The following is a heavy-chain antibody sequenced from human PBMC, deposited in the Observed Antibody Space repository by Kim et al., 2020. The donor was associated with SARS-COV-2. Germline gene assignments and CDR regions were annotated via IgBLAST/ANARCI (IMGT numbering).Heavy chain of an antibody. J-gene: IGHJ6*02. CDR2: ISDSGTDI. V-gene: IGHV3-11*04. Sequence: GGSLRLSCAASGFTFSDYYMSWIRQAPGKGLERVSYISDSGTDIYYADSVKGRFTISRDDAKNSLYLQMNSLRAEDTAVYYCARDGAGKFDLFHDYFVMDVGGQGTTVIVSS. CDR3: ARDGAGKFDLFHDYFVMDV. D-gene: IGHD5-12*01. CDR1: GFTFSDYY.